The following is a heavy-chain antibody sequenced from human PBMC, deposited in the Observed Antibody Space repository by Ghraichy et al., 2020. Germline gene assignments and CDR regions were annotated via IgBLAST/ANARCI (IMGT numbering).Heavy chain of an antibody. CDR2: IYYSGST. D-gene: IGHD4-17*01. J-gene: IGHJ5*02. V-gene: IGHV4-31*03. Sequence: SETLSLTCTVSGGSISSGGYYWSWIRQHPGKGLEWIGYIYYSGSTYYNPSLKSRVTISVDTSKNQFSLKLSSVTAADTAVYYCASHGDYGLVNWFDPWGQGTLVTVSS. CDR3: ASHGDYGLVNWFDP. CDR1: GGSISSGGYY.